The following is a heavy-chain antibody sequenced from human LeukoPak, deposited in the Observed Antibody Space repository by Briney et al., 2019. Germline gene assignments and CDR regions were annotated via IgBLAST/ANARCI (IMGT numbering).Heavy chain of an antibody. CDR3: ARGNYYYYYMDV. V-gene: IGHV4-4*02. CDR1: GGSISSRNW. CDR2: IYHTGST. Sequence: PSETLSLTCAVSGGSISSRNWWSWVRQAPGKGLEWIGEIYHTGSTNYSPSLKSRLTISVDKSKNQFSLKLSSVTAADTAVYYCARGNYYYYYMDVWGKGTTVTVSS. J-gene: IGHJ6*03.